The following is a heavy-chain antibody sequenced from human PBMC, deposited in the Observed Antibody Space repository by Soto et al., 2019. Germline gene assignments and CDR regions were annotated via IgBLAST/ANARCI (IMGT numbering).Heavy chain of an antibody. D-gene: IGHD3-22*01. V-gene: IGHV4-39*01. CDR1: GGSISSSSYY. Sequence: SETLSLTCTVSGGSISSSSYYWGWIRQPPGKGLEWIGSIYYSGSTYYNPSLKSRVTISVDTSKNQFSLKLSSVTAADTAVYYCASSGYYYYYFDYWGQGTLVTVSS. CDR3: ASSGYYYYYFDY. CDR2: IYYSGST. J-gene: IGHJ4*02.